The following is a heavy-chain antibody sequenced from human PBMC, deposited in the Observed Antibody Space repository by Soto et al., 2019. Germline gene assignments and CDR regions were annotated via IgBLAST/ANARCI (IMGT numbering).Heavy chain of an antibody. CDR2: IYYSGST. V-gene: IGHV4-39*07. D-gene: IGHD3-3*01. J-gene: IGHJ5*02. Sequence: SETLSLTCTVSGGSISSSSYYWGWIRQPPGKGLEWIGSIYYSGSTYYNPSLKSRVTISVDTSKNQFSLKLSSVTAADTAVYYCAIGSGLRFLEWANWFDPWGQGTLITVSS. CDR3: AIGSGLRFLEWANWFDP. CDR1: GGSISSSSYY.